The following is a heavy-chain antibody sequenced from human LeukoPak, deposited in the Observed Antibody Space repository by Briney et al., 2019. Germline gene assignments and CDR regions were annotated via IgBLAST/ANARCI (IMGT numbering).Heavy chain of an antibody. J-gene: IGHJ6*02. CDR1: GFTFSNYW. CDR3: ARDRSSFNGMDV. CDR2: IASDGSVT. V-gene: IGHV3-74*01. Sequence: GGSLRLSCAASGFTFSNYWMHWVRQVPGKGLVWVSRIASDGSVTIYADSVKGRFTISRDNAKNTLYLQMNSLRVEDTAVYCCARDRSSFNGMDVWGQGTTVTVSS.